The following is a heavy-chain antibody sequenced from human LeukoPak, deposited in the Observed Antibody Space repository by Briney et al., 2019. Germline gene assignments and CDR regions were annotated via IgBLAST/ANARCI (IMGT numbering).Heavy chain of an antibody. Sequence: GGSLRLSCGASGFTFISYSMNWVRQAPGKGLEWVSSISSSSSFIYYADSVKGRFTISRDNANNSLYLQMNSLRAEDTAVYYCASRYGDSPYYMDIWGKGTTVTVSS. V-gene: IGHV3-21*01. J-gene: IGHJ6*03. CDR1: GFTFISYS. CDR3: ASRYGDSPYYMDI. D-gene: IGHD4-17*01. CDR2: ISSSSSFI.